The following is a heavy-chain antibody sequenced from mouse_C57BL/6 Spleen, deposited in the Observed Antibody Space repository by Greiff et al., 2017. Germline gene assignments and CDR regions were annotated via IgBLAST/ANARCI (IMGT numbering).Heavy chain of an antibody. V-gene: IGHV1-78*01. CDR2: IYPRDGST. Sequence: QVQLKESDAELVKPGASVKISCKVSGYTFTDHTIHWMKQRPEQGLEWIGYIYPRDGSTKYNEKFKGKATLTADQSSSTAYMQLNSLTSEDSAVYFCASPAYYSNSAMDYWGQGTSVTVSS. CDR3: ASPAYYSNSAMDY. J-gene: IGHJ4*01. CDR1: GYTFTDHT. D-gene: IGHD2-5*01.